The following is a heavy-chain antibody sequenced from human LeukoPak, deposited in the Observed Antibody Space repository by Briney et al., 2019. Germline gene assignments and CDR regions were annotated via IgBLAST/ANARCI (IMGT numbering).Heavy chain of an antibody. CDR2: LYYDGVNK. CDR3: ARDRYYYDSSALYAFDI. V-gene: IGHV3-30*12. Sequence: GGSLRLSCAASGFSLTNYGMHWVRQAPGKGLEWLAVLYYDGVNKYYADSVKGRFTISRDNAENSLYLQMNSLRAEDTAVYYCARDRYYYDSSALYAFDIWGQGTMVTVSS. CDR1: GFSLTNYG. D-gene: IGHD3-22*01. J-gene: IGHJ3*02.